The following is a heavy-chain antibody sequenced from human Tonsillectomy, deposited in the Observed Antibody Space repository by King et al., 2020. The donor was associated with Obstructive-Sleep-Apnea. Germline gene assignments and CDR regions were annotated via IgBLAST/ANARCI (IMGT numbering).Heavy chain of an antibody. V-gene: IGHV1-18*01. CDR1: GYTFTSYG. CDR3: ATFDGSGWFFEY. CDR2: INPDNGNT. Sequence: QLVQSGAEVKKPGASVKVSCKASGYTFTSYGITWVRQAPGQGLEWMGWINPDNGNTDYAQELQGRVTMATDTSTSTAYMELRSLKSDDTAVYYCATFDGSGWFFEYWGQGTLVTVSS. D-gene: IGHD6-19*01. J-gene: IGHJ4*02.